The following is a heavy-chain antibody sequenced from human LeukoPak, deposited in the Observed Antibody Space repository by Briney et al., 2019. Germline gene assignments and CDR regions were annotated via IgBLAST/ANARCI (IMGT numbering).Heavy chain of an antibody. CDR1: GGSISSGSYY. Sequence: SETLSLTCTVSGGSISSGSYYWSWIRQLAGKGLEWIGRIYTSGSTNYNPSLKSRVTISVDTSKNEFSLNLSSVTAADTAVYYCASGYYYRGDYWGQGTLVTVSS. D-gene: IGHD3-22*01. J-gene: IGHJ4*02. CDR3: ASGYYYRGDY. V-gene: IGHV4-61*02. CDR2: IYTSGST.